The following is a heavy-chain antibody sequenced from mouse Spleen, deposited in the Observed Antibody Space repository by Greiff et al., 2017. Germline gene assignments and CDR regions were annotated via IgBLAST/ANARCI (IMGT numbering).Heavy chain of an antibody. CDR3: AKHGGGTYGYEAWFAY. CDR2: IWGGGST. Sequence: QVQLKESGPGLVAPSQSLSITCTVSGFSFTSYGVDWVRQPPGKGLEWLGVIWGGGSTNYNSALMSRLITSNDNAKSQAFLKMNSLQTDDTAMYYCAKHGGGTYGYEAWFAYWGEGTLVTVSA. D-gene: IGHD1-2*01. J-gene: IGHJ3*01. CDR1: GFSFTSYG. V-gene: IGHV2-9*01.